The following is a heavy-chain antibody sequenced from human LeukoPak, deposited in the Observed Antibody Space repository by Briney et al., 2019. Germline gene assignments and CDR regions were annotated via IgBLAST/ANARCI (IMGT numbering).Heavy chain of an antibody. Sequence: GGSLRLSCAASGFIVSSFYMSWVRQAPGKGLEWVAISYRDGNTDYADSVKGRFTVSRDNSKNTLFLQMNGLRAEDTAVYYCASGTRLFDYWGQGTLVTVSS. CDR2: SYRDGNT. D-gene: IGHD1-26*01. J-gene: IGHJ4*02. CDR3: ASGTRLFDY. CDR1: GFIVSSFY. V-gene: IGHV3-53*01.